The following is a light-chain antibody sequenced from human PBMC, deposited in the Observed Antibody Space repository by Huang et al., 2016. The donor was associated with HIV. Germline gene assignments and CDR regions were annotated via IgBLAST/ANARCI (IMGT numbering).Light chain of an antibody. J-gene: IGKJ3*01. CDR1: QSVLYSSNNKNY. CDR2: WAS. CDR3: QQYYSTPIT. V-gene: IGKV4-1*01. Sequence: DIVMTQSPDSLAVSLGERATINCKSSQSVLYSSNNKNYLAWYQQKPGQPPKLLISWASTRESGVPDRFSGSGSGTDFTLTISSLQAEDVAVYYCQQYYSTPITFGPGTKVDIK.